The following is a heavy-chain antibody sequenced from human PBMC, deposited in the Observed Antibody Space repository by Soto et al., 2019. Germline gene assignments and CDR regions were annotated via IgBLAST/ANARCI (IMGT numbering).Heavy chain of an antibody. CDR2: IYNSGST. Sequence: XTLSLARTVSRGSFGSGSYYCSWIRQPPGKGLEWIGYIYNSGSTNYNPSLKSRVPISVDTSTNHFSLRMSSVTAADTDVYYCARESDSGSYYFDYWGRATLGTVS. V-gene: IGHV4-61*03. D-gene: IGHD3-10*01. CDR3: ARESDSGSYYFDY. CDR1: RGSFGSGSYY. J-gene: IGHJ4*02.